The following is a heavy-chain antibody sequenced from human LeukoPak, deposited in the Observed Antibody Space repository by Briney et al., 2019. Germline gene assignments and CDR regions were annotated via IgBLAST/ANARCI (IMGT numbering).Heavy chain of an antibody. Sequence: SVKVSCKTSGITFSSYAMSWVRQAPGQGLEWMGRIIPMLGLTDYAQKFQGRVTITADTSTRTVYMELTSLTSEDTAVYCCAKDGDSSSGHCDYWGQGTLVTVSS. CDR3: AKDGDSSSGHCDY. D-gene: IGHD6-19*01. CDR2: IIPMLGLT. J-gene: IGHJ4*02. CDR1: GITFSSYA. V-gene: IGHV1-69*04.